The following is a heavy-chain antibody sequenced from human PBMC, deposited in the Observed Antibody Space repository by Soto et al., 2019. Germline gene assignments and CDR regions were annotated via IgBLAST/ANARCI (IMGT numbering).Heavy chain of an antibody. V-gene: IGHV3-48*01. CDR3: ARDGSYYDFWSGYYTPVGLCDY. D-gene: IGHD3-3*01. J-gene: IGHJ4*02. Sequence: GGSLRLSCAASGFTFSSYSTNWVRQAPGKGLEWVSYISSSSTIYYADSVKGRFTISRDNAKNSLYLQMNSLRAEDTAVYYCARDGSYYDFWSGYYTPVGLCDYWGQGTLVTVSS. CDR1: GFTFSSYS. CDR2: ISSSSTI.